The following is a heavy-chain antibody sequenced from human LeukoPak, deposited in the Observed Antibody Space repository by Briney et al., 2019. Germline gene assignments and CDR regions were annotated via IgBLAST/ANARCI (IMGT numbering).Heavy chain of an antibody. CDR3: ARDLPVAGKRFYYYYGMDV. V-gene: IGHV1-18*01. D-gene: IGHD6-19*01. CDR2: ISAYNGNT. Sequence: GASVKVSCKASGYTFTSYDINWVRQAPGQGLEWMGWISAYNGNTNYAQKLQGRVTMTTDTPTSTAYMELRSLRSDDTAVYYCARDLPVAGKRFYYYYGMDVWGQGTTVTVSS. CDR1: GYTFTSYD. J-gene: IGHJ6*02.